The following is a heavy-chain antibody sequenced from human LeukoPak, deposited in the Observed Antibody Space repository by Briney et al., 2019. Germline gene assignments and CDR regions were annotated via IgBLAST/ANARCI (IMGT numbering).Heavy chain of an antibody. Sequence: GGSLRLSCAASGFTVSSNYMSWVRQAPGKGLEWVAVMSYDGSKTFYADSVRGRFTISRDNSKNTLYLQLNSLRADDTAVYYCARDLGAAAGTDFDSWGQGTLVTVSS. CDR2: MSYDGSKT. CDR1: GFTVSSNY. J-gene: IGHJ4*02. D-gene: IGHD6-13*01. V-gene: IGHV3-30-3*01. CDR3: ARDLGAAAGTDFDS.